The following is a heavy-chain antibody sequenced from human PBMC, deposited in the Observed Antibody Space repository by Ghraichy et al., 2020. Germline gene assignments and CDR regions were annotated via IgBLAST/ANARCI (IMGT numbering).Heavy chain of an antibody. CDR1: GFTFSSYA. CDR2: ISGSGGTT. D-gene: IGHD4-23*01. J-gene: IGHJ4*02. CDR3: AKGGYSLYYFDY. V-gene: IGHV3-23*01. Sequence: GGSLRLSYAASGFTFSSYAINWVRQAPGKGLEWVSGISGSGGTTYYADSVKGRFTISRDNSKNTLYLQMNSLRADDTAIFYCAKGGYSLYYFDYWGQGTLVTVSS.